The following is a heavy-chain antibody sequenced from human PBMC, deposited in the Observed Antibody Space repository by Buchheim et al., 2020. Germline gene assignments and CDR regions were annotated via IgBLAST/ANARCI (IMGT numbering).Heavy chain of an antibody. D-gene: IGHD3-3*01. CDR2: IYYSGST. V-gene: IGHV4-31*03. CDR1: GGSISSGGYY. Sequence: QVQLQESGPGLVKPSQTLSLTCTVSGGSISSGGYYWSWIRQHPGKGLEWIGYIYYSGSTYYNPSLKSRVTISVDTSKTQFSLKLSSVTAADTAVYYCAREGRITIFGVVTTRGFDYWGQGTL. J-gene: IGHJ4*02. CDR3: AREGRITIFGVVTTRGFDY.